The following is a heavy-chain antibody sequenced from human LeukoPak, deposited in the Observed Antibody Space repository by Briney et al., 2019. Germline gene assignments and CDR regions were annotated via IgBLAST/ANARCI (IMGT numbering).Heavy chain of an antibody. CDR3: ARHKEYSSSPSFDY. V-gene: IGHV4-59*08. Sequence: PSETLSLTCTVSGGSISSYYWSWIRQPPGKGLEWIGYIYYSGNTNYNPSLKSRVTISVDTSKNQFSLKLSSVTAADTAVYYCARHKEYSSSPSFDYWGQGTLVTVSS. CDR2: IYYSGNT. J-gene: IGHJ4*02. CDR1: GGSISSYY. D-gene: IGHD6-6*01.